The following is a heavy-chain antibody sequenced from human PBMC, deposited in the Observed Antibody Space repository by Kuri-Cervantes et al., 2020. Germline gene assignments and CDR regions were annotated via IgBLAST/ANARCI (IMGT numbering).Heavy chain of an antibody. V-gene: IGHV4-61*02. CDR1: GGSISSGSYY. J-gene: IGHJ6*02. CDR3: ARASINKGYCSGGSCYQGLGYYGMDV. CDR2: IYTSGST. Sequence: SETLSLTCTVSGGSISSGSYYWSWIRQPAGKGLEWIGGIYTSGSTNYNPSLKSRVTISVDTSKNQFSLKLSSVTAADTAVYYCARASINKGYCSGGSCYQGLGYYGMDVWGQGTTVTVSS. D-gene: IGHD2-15*01.